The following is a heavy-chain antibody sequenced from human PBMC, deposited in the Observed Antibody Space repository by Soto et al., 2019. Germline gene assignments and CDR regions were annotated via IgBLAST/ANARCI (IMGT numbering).Heavy chain of an antibody. CDR3: ARLAMATRRGYYGMDV. CDR2: IDPSDSYT. Sequence: EVQLVQSGAEVKKPGESLRISCKGSGYSFTSYWISWVRQMPGKGLEWMGRIDPSDSYTNYSPSFQGHVTISADKSISTAYLQWSSLKASDTAIYYCARLAMATRRGYYGMDVWGQGTPVTVSS. CDR1: GYSFTSYW. J-gene: IGHJ6*02. V-gene: IGHV5-10-1*01. D-gene: IGHD5-12*01.